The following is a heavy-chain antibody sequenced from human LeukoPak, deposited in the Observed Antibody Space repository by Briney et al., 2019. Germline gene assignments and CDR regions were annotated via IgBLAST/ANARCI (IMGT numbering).Heavy chain of an antibody. J-gene: IGHJ4*02. CDR3: AKVGGYCSTTSCYYFYYFDY. D-gene: IGHD2-2*01. CDR2: ISGSGGST. V-gene: IGHV3-23*01. CDR1: GFTFSSYA. Sequence: GGSLRLSCAASGFTFSSYAMSWVRQAPGKGLEWVSAISGSGGSTYYADSVKGRFTISRDSSKNTLYLQMSSLRAEDTAVYYCAKVGGYCSTTSCYYFYYFDYWGQGTPVTVSS.